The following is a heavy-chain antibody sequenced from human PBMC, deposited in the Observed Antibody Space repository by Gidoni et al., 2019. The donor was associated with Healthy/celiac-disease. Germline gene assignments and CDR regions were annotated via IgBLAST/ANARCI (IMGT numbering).Heavy chain of an antibody. CDR1: GFTFSSYA. J-gene: IGHJ4*02. CDR3: ATTYYYDSSGYLIVGDFDY. D-gene: IGHD3-22*01. CDR2: ISGSGGST. Sequence: EVQLLESGGGLVQPGGSLRLSCAASGFTFSSYAMSWVRQAPGKGLEWVSAISGSGGSTYYADSVKGRFTISRDNSKNTLYLQMNSLRAEDTAVYYCATTYYYDSSGYLIVGDFDYWGQGTLVTVSS. V-gene: IGHV3-23*01.